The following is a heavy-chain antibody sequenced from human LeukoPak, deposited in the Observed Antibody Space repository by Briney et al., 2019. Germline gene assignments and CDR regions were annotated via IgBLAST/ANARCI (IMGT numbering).Heavy chain of an antibody. Sequence: GGSLRLSCAASGFTFSSYSMNWVRQAPGKGLEWVSSISSSSSYIYYADSVKGRFTISRDNAKNSLYLQMNSLRAEDTAAYYCARGSPPGYLNWFDPWGQGTLVTVSS. CDR2: ISSSSSYI. CDR1: GFTFSSYS. V-gene: IGHV3-21*01. D-gene: IGHD5-18*01. J-gene: IGHJ5*02. CDR3: ARGSPPGYLNWFDP.